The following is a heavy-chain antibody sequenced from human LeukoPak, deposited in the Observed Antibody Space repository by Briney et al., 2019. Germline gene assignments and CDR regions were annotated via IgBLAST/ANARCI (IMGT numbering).Heavy chain of an antibody. D-gene: IGHD4-17*01. CDR3: TSMTTGHDY. J-gene: IGHJ4*02. V-gene: IGHV4-34*01. Sequence: SETLSLTCAVSGVSFNDYYWSWVRQTPGKGLEWIGEINHSGYTNYSRSLKSRVTLSIATPRTQFSLNLRPVTVADPGIYYCTSMTTGHDYWRQATLATVSS. CDR1: GVSFNDYY. CDR2: INHSGYT.